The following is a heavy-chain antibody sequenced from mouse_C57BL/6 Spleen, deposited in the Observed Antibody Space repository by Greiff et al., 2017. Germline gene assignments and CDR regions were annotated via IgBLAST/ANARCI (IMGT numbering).Heavy chain of an antibody. CDR2: ISSGSSTI. CDR3: ARPWREYFDV. Sequence: EVQGVESGGGLVKPGGSLKLSCAASGFTFSDYGMHWVRQAPEKGLEWVAYISSGSSTIYYADTVKGRFTISRDNAKNTLFLQMTSLRSEDTAMYYCARPWREYFDVWGTGTTVTVSS. V-gene: IGHV5-17*01. CDR1: GFTFSDYG. J-gene: IGHJ1*03.